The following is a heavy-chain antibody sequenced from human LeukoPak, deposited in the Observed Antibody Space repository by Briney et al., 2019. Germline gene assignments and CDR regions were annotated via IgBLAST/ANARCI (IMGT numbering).Heavy chain of an antibody. CDR3: ARWYNSLDV. J-gene: IGHJ6*02. CDR2: VYSGGIT. V-gene: IGHV3-66*01. Sequence: GGSLRLSCAASGFTVSSSYMTWVRQAPGKGLEWVSVVYSGGITYYADSVKGRFIISGDNSKNTLYLQMGSLRPEDMAVYYCARWYNSLDVWGQGTTVTVSS. D-gene: IGHD1-1*01. CDR1: GFTVSSSY.